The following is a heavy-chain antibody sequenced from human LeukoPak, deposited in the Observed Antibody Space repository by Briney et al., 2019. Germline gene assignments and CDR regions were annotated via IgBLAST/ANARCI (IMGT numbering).Heavy chain of an antibody. D-gene: IGHD1-26*01. Sequence: GGSLRLSCAASGFIFSNYAVSWVRQAPGKGQEWVSGISTSGGSTYYADSVKGRFTISRDNSKNTLYLQMNSLRAEDTAVYYRARGRGSRAFDIWGQGTMVTVSS. J-gene: IGHJ3*02. V-gene: IGHV3-23*01. CDR1: GFIFSNYA. CDR2: ISTSGGST. CDR3: ARGRGSRAFDI.